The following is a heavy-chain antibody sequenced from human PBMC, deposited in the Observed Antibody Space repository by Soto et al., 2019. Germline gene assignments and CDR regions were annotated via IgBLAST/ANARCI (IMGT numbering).Heavy chain of an antibody. D-gene: IGHD2-15*01. CDR1: GGSMSSYY. J-gene: IGHJ4*02. V-gene: IGHV4-59*01. Sequence: KSSETLSLTCTVSGGSMSSYYWTWLRQSPGRGLEWIGYISYSGSTYYNPSLKSRVTISADTSKNQFSLGMNSMIAADTAVYYCARADPDASVGYWGQGTLVTVSS. CDR3: ARADPDASVGY. CDR2: ISYSGST.